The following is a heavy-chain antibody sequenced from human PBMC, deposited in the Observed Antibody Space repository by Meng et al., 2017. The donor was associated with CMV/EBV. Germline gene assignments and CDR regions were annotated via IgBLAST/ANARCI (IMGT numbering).Heavy chain of an antibody. CDR2: INHSGST. J-gene: IGHJ6*02. CDR1: GGSFSGYY. CDR3: ARGRVSSWYGTSYYYYGMDV. Sequence: LRLSCAVYGGSFSGYYWSWIRQPPGKGLEWIGEINHSGSTNYNPSLKSRVTISVDTSKNQFSLKLSSVTAADTAVYYCARGRVSSWYGTSYYYYGMDVGGQG. V-gene: IGHV4-34*01. D-gene: IGHD6-13*01.